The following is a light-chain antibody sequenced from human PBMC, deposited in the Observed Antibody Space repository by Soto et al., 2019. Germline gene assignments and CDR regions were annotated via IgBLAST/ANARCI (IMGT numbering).Light chain of an antibody. CDR1: QSISSW. V-gene: IGKV1-5*01. J-gene: IGKJ4*01. Sequence: DLQMTQSPSTLSASVGDRVTITCRASQSISSWLAWYQQKPGKAPKLLIYDASSLESGVPSRFSGSGSGTEFTLTIRSLQPDDFATYYCQQYNSYSPLTCGGGTKGDIK. CDR2: DAS. CDR3: QQYNSYSPLT.